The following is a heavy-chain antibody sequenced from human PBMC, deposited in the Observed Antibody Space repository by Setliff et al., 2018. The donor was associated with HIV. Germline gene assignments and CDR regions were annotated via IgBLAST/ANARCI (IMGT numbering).Heavy chain of an antibody. D-gene: IGHD6-13*01. J-gene: IGHJ4*01. CDR3: AREVAADGTYSDY. CDR2: ISYDGSNK. Sequence: GGSLRLSCAASGFTFSSYAMHWVRQAPGKGLEWVAVISYDGSNKYYTDSVKGRFTISRDNSKNTLYLQMNSLRAEDSAVYYCAREVAADGTYSDYWGQGALVTVSS. V-gene: IGHV3-30*10. CDR1: GFTFSSYA.